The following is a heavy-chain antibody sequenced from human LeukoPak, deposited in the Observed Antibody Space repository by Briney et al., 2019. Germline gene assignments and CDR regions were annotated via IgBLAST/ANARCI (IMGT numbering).Heavy chain of an antibody. CDR2: ISGSSSYI. CDR3: AKVRRGYCSSTSCYDFDY. Sequence: PGGSLRLSCAASGFTFSSYGMNWVRQAPGKGLEWVSSISGSSSYIYYADSVKGRFTISRDNSKNTLYLQMNSLRAEDTAVYYCAKVRRGYCSSTSCYDFDYWGQGTLVTVSS. CDR1: GFTFSSYG. J-gene: IGHJ4*02. D-gene: IGHD2-2*01. V-gene: IGHV3-21*04.